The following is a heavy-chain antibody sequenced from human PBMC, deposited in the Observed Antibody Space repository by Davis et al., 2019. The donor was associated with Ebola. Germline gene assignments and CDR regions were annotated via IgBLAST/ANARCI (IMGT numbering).Heavy chain of an antibody. D-gene: IGHD6-19*01. CDR3: ATSSDNSAWYLDY. CDR1: GASISSSSNY. V-gene: IGHV4-61*05. Sequence: SETLSLTCTVSGASISSSSNYWACIRQPPGKGLEWIGEIFHSGNTNYNPSLKSRVTISVDESKNQFSLKLSSVSAADTAVYYCATSSDNSAWYLDYWGQGTLVTVSS. CDR2: IFHSGNT. J-gene: IGHJ4*02.